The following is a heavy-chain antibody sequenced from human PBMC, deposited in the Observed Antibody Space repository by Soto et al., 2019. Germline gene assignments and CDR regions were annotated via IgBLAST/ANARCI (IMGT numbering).Heavy chain of an antibody. D-gene: IGHD6-19*01. V-gene: IGHV4-4*02. Sequence: SETLSLICAVSGDSVTSNVWWSWVRQSPGKGLEWIGEAYHNGLTDYNPSLKSRVTMSVDTSKNEFSLKLTSLTAADTAIYYCVRDAAVPGESDRFDYWGQGILVTVSS. CDR2: AYHNGLT. CDR1: GDSVTSNVW. CDR3: VRDAAVPGESDRFDY. J-gene: IGHJ4*02.